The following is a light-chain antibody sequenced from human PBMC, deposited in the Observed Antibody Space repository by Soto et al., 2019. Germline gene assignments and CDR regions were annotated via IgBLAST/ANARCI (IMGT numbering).Light chain of an antibody. J-gene: IGKJ1*01. V-gene: IGKV1-5*03. CDR1: QSINTW. CDR3: QQYQTYSQ. Sequence: DIQMTQSPSTLSESVGDRVTITCRASQSINTWLAWYQLKPGRAPKLLIYKASTLESGVSSRFSGSGSGTEFTLTISSLQPDDFATYYCQQYQTYSQFGQGTRVEIK. CDR2: KAS.